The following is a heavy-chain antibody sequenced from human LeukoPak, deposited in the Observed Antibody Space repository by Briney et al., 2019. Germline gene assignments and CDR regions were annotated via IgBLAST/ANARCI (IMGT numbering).Heavy chain of an antibody. CDR1: GFTFSSYW. CDR2: INGDGSST. V-gene: IGHV3-74*01. D-gene: IGHD2-2*02. J-gene: IGHJ4*02. CDR3: ATPPTIHGY. Sequence: GGSLRLSSAASGFTFSSYWMHWVRQAPGKGLVWVSRINGDGSSTSYADSVKGRFTISRDNAKNTLYLQMNSLRAEDTAVYYCATPPTIHGYWGQGTLVTVSS.